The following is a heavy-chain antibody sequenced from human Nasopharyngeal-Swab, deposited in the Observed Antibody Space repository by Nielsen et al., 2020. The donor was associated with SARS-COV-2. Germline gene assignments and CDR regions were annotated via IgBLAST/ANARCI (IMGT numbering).Heavy chain of an antibody. Sequence: SSAASGFIFRTYPMSWVRQAPGKGLEWGSGISTSGGSIYHADSVKDRFTISRDNSKNTLFLQMHSLRGEDTAIYYCAKARVELTRNDAFDVWGRGTLVTVSS. V-gene: IGHV3-23*01. CDR3: AKARVELTRNDAFDV. J-gene: IGHJ3*01. CDR2: ISTSGGSI. D-gene: IGHD1-7*01. CDR1: GFIFRTYP.